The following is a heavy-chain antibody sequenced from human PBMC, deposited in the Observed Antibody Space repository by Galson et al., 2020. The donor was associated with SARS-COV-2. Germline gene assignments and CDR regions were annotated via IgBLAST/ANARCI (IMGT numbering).Heavy chain of an antibody. CDR3: ARGPEYYDFWSGYPTPPDY. V-gene: IGHV4-34*01. Sequence: SETLSLTCAVYGGSFSGYYWSWIRQHPGKGLEWIGEINHSGSTNYNPSLKRRVTRSVDTSNNQFSLKLSSVTAADTAVYYCARGPEYYDFWSGYPTPPDYWGQGTLVTVSS. J-gene: IGHJ4*02. CDR1: GGSFSGYY. D-gene: IGHD3-3*01. CDR2: INHSGST.